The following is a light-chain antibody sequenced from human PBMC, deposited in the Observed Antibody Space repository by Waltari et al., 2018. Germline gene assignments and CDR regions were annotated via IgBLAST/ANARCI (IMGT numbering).Light chain of an antibody. CDR3: QQHNNWPRT. V-gene: IGKV3-15*01. CDR1: QNIKRN. J-gene: IGKJ1*01. Sequence: EVVMTQSPATLSVSPGERATLSCRASQNIKRNLAWYQQKPGQAPRLLIFGASTRATGIPARFSGSGSGTEFTLTISSLQSEDFVVYYCQQHNNWPRTFGQGTKVEIK. CDR2: GAS.